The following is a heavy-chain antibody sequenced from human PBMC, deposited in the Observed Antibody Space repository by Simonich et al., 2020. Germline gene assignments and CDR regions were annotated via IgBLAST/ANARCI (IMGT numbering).Heavy chain of an antibody. Sequence: QVQLVESGGGVVQPGRSLRLSCAASGFTFSSYAMHWVRQAPGKVLEWVAVISYDGSNKYDANYVKGRFTISRDNSKNTLYLQMNSLRAEDTAVYYCAREGLLLDAFDIWGQGTMVTVSS. CDR3: AREGLLLDAFDI. J-gene: IGHJ3*02. V-gene: IGHV3-30*07. CDR1: GFTFSSYA. CDR2: ISYDGSNK. D-gene: IGHD2-15*01.